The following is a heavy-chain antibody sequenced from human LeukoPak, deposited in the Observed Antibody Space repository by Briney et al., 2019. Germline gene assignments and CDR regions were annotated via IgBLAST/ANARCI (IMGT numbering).Heavy chain of an antibody. D-gene: IGHD1-14*01. CDR3: ASRRSQGAFDI. Sequence: SETLSLTCTVSGGSISSYYWSWIRQPAGKGLEWIGRIYTSGSTNYNPSLKSRVTISVDTSKNQFSLKLSSVTAADTAVYYCASRRSQGAFDIWGQGTMVTVSS. CDR1: GGSISSYY. J-gene: IGHJ3*02. V-gene: IGHV4-4*07. CDR2: IYTSGST.